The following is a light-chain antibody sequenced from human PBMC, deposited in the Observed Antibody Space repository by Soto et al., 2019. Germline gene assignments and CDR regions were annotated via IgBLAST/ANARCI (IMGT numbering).Light chain of an antibody. CDR2: ECS. V-gene: IGLV2-23*01. CDR1: SNDVGSYNL. Sequence: QSVLTQPASVSGSPGQSITISCTGTSNDVGSYNLVSWYQQHPGKAPKLMIYECSKRPSGVSNRFSGSKSGNTASLTISGLQAEDEADYYCCSYAGSSTYVFGTGTKVTVL. CDR3: CSYAGSSTYV. J-gene: IGLJ1*01.